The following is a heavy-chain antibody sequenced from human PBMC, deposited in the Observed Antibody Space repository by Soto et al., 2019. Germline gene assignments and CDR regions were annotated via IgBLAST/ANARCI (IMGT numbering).Heavy chain of an antibody. J-gene: IGHJ4*02. V-gene: IGHV4-30-4*01. CDR2: IYNGGST. CDR1: GGSISTVNYW. CDR3: ARGPSGDKVDS. Sequence: QVQLQESGPGLVKPSQTLSLTCTVSGGSISTVNYWWSWIRQSPDMGLEWIGNIYNGGSTYNNPSLQSRVPMSVDTSKNQLSLTLSSVSAADTAVYYCARGPSGDKVDSWGQGTLVTVSS. D-gene: IGHD7-27*01.